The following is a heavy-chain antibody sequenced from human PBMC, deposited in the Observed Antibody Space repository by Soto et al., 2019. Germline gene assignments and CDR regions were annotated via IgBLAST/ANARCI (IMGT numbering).Heavy chain of an antibody. CDR2: ISGDGRTT. CDR1: GFTFSSHW. CDR3: ARGVPNCSSSSCYFDF. J-gene: IGHJ4*02. V-gene: IGHV3-74*01. Sequence: EVQLVESGGGLVQPGGSLGLSCAASGFTFSSHWMNWVRQGPGKGLVWVSRISGDGRTTSHADSVKGRFTISRDNAKNTLYLQMNSLRVEDTAVYYCARGVPNCSSSSCYFDFWGQGILVTVSS. D-gene: IGHD2-2*01.